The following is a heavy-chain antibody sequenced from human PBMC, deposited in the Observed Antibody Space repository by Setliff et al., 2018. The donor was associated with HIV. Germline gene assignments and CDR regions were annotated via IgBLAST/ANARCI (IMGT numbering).Heavy chain of an antibody. CDR3: AKDRGHNFWSGYSDY. Sequence: QPGGSLRLSCAASGFTFSTYAMSWVRQAPGKGLEWVSAIGGSGGSTYYADSMKGRFTVSRENPKNTLYLEMDSLRAEDTAVYYCAKDRGHNFWSGYSDYWGQGTLVTVSS. CDR2: IGGSGGST. V-gene: IGHV3-23*01. CDR1: GFTFSTYA. J-gene: IGHJ4*02. D-gene: IGHD3-3*01.